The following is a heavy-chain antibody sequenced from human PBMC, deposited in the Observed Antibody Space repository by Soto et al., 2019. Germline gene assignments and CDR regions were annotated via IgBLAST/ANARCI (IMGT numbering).Heavy chain of an antibody. CDR3: ATLTGDSRDY. CDR1: GFTFSSSW. J-gene: IGHJ4*02. V-gene: IGHV3-7*05. Sequence: EVQLVESGGGLVQPGGFLRPSCAASGFTFSSSWMSWVRQAPGKGLEWVANIKQDGSEKYYVDSVKGRFTISRDNAKNPLYLQMNSLRAEDTAVYYCATLTGDSRDYWGQGTLVTVSS. CDR2: IKQDGSEK. D-gene: IGHD7-27*01.